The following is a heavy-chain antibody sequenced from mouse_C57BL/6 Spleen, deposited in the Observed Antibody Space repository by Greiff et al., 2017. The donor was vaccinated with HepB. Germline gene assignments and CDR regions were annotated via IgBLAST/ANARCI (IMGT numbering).Heavy chain of an antibody. V-gene: IGHV5-9-1*02. CDR3: TRDQGDYGSSYGYFDV. CDR1: GFTFSSYA. J-gene: IGHJ1*03. D-gene: IGHD1-1*01. CDR2: ISSGGDYI. Sequence: EVQVVESGEGLVKPGGSLKLSCAASGFTFSSYAMSWVRQTPEKRLEWVAYISSGGDYIYYADTVKGRFTISRDNARNTLYLQMSSLKSEDTAMYYCTRDQGDYGSSYGYFDVWGTGTTVTVSS.